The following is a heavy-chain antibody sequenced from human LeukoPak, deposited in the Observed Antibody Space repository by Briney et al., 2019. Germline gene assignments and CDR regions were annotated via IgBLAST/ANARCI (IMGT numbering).Heavy chain of an antibody. V-gene: IGHV3-23*01. CDR3: AKNIGGFDY. J-gene: IGHJ4*02. Sequence: GGSLRLSCGASGFSFSSYGMSWVRQAPGEGLEWVSGFSASDGSRYYADSVKGRFTISRDNSKNTLYLQMNSLRAEDTAVYYCAKNIGGFDYWGQGTLVTVSS. D-gene: IGHD4-23*01. CDR2: FSASDGSR. CDR1: GFSFSSYG.